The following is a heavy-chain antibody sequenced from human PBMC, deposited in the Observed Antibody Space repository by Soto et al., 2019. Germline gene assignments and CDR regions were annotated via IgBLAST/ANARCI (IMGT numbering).Heavy chain of an antibody. CDR1: GFTFSSYG. CDR3: ARAAAVAGIYFDY. Sequence: QVQLVESGGGVVQPGRSPRLSCAASGFTFSSYGMHWVRQAPGKGLEWVAVIWYDGSNKYYADSVKGRFTISRDNSKNTLFLQMNSLRAEDTAVYYCARAAAVAGIYFDYWGQGTLVTVSS. V-gene: IGHV3-33*01. D-gene: IGHD6-19*01. CDR2: IWYDGSNK. J-gene: IGHJ4*02.